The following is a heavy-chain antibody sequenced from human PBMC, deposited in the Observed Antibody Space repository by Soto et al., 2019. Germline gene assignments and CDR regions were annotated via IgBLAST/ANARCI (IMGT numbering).Heavy chain of an antibody. D-gene: IGHD4-17*01. CDR1: GYTFTGYY. Sequence: QVQLVQSGAEVKKPGASVKVSCKASGYTFTGYYMHWVRQAPGQGLEWMGWINPNSGGTNYAQKFQGRVTMTRDTSISTAYMELSRLRSNDTAVYYCARGGYGDYGLDAFDIWGQGTMVTVSS. CDR3: ARGGYGDYGLDAFDI. V-gene: IGHV1-2*02. CDR2: INPNSGGT. J-gene: IGHJ3*02.